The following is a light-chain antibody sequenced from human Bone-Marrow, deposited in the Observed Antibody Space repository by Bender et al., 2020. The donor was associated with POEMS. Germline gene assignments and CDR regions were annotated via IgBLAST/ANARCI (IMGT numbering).Light chain of an antibody. Sequence: QSALTQPASSGSPGQSITISCTGISSDGGTYNLVSWYQQHPGKAPKLIIYEGTKRPSGVPARFSGSKSGNTASLTVSGLQAEDEADYYCSSFAGGHNLIFGGGTKLTVL. J-gene: IGLJ2*01. CDR3: SSFAGGHNLI. V-gene: IGLV2-23*01. CDR2: EGT. CDR1: SSDGGTYNL.